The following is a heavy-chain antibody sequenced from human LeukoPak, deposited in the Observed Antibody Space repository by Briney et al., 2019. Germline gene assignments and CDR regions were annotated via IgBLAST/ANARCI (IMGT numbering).Heavy chain of an antibody. Sequence: ASVKVSCKASGYTFTGHYLHWVRQAPGQGLEWMGWINPNKGGKKYAQKFQGRVTMTRDTPSSTAYMELSRLSSDDTDVYYCAITATIAAAGLDYWGQGTLVTVSS. V-gene: IGHV1-2*02. CDR3: AITATIAAAGLDY. CDR2: INPNKGGK. CDR1: GYTFTGHY. J-gene: IGHJ4*02. D-gene: IGHD6-13*01.